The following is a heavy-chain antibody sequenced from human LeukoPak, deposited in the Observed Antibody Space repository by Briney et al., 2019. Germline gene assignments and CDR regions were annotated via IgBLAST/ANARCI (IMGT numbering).Heavy chain of an antibody. CDR3: TTDGVGVWGVYVLWPDHGGDRTRIDY. Sequence: PGGSLRLSCTASGFTFGDYAMSWVRQAPGKGLEWVGFIRSKAYGGTTDYAAPVKGRFTISRDDSKNTLYLQMNSLKTEDTAVYYCTTDGVGVWGVYVLWPDHGGDRTRIDYWGQGTLVTVSS. CDR1: GFTFGDYA. J-gene: IGHJ4*02. CDR2: IRSKAYGGTT. D-gene: IGHD3-10*01. V-gene: IGHV3-49*04.